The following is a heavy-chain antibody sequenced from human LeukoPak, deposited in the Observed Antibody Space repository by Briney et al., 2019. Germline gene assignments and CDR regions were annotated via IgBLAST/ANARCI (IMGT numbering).Heavy chain of an antibody. Sequence: GGSLRLSCAASGFTFSSYAMSWVRQAPGKGLEWVSAISGSGGSTYYADSVKGRFTISRDNSKNTLYQQMNSLRAEDTAVYYCASQKGYCSSTSCYRFDYWGQGTLVTVSS. CDR3: ASQKGYCSSTSCYRFDY. CDR1: GFTFSSYA. J-gene: IGHJ4*02. V-gene: IGHV3-23*01. CDR2: ISGSGGST. D-gene: IGHD2-2*01.